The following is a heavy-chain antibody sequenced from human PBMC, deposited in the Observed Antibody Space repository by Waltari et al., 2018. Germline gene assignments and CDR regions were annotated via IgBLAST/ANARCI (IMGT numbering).Heavy chain of an antibody. J-gene: IGHJ4*02. CDR1: GFTFSSYA. V-gene: IGHV3-23*03. D-gene: IGHD5-18*01. Sequence: EVQLLESGGGLVQPGGSLRLSCAASGFTFSSYAMSWVRQAPGKGLEWVSVIYSGGSTYYADSVKGRFTISRDNSKNTLYLQMNSLRAEDTAVYYCAKGDGLWLIPHYFDYWGQGTWSPSPQ. CDR3: AKGDGLWLIPHYFDY. CDR2: IYSGGST.